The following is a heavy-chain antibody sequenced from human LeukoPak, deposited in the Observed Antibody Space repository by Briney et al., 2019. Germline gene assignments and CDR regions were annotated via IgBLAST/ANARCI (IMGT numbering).Heavy chain of an antibody. V-gene: IGHV4-39*07. D-gene: IGHD3-16*02. CDR1: GDSISSSSYY. CDR3: ARRGRVIAPPLDY. J-gene: IGHJ4*02. Sequence: SETLSLTCTVSGDSISSSSYYWGWIRQPPGKGLEWIGSIYYSGGTYYNPSLKSRVTISVDTSKNQFSLKLSSVTAADTAVYYCARRGRVIAPPLDYWGQGTLVTVSS. CDR2: IYYSGGT.